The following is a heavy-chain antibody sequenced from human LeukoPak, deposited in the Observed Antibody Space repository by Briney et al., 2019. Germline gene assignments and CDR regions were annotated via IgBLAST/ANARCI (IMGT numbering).Heavy chain of an antibody. CDR1: GTSVPSDRHA. Sequence: SQTLSLTCAISGTSVPSDRHAWNWPRRSPATGLEGMERTYYRYKWSHDYAVSVESRLTISPDTSKNQFSLHLSSTTPEDTAVYYCAREKDYSGNSVEFDFWGQGTLVTVSS. D-gene: IGHD4-4*01. CDR2: TYYRYKWSH. V-gene: IGHV6-1*01. CDR3: AREKDYSGNSVEFDF. J-gene: IGHJ4*02.